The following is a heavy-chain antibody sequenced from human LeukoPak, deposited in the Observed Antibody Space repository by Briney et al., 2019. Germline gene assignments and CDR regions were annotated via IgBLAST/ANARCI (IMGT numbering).Heavy chain of an antibody. V-gene: IGHV3-43*02. Sequence: GGSLRLSCAASVFTFDDYVMNWVRQAPGECLVWVSLISGDGSNTYYADSVKGRFTISRDNSKNSLYLQMNSLRTEDTALYYCAKGRHPYYYGMDVWGQGTTVTVSS. CDR3: AKGRHPYYYGMDV. CDR2: ISGDGSNT. CDR1: VFTFDDYV. J-gene: IGHJ6*02.